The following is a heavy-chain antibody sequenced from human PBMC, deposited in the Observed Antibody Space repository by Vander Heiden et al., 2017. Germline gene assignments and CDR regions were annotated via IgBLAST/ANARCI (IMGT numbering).Heavy chain of an antibody. Sequence: QVQLVESGGGVVQPGRSLRLSCAASGFTFSSYAMHWVRQAPGKGLEWVAVISYDGSNKYYADAVKGRFTISRDNSKNTLYRQMKRMRAEETAVYYCAMDGWGEILWYFAYWRQGTMVTVSS. CDR1: GFTFSSYA. J-gene: IGHJ4*02. D-gene: IGHD1-26*01. CDR3: AMDGWGEILWYFAY. CDR2: ISYDGSNK. V-gene: IGHV3-30-3*01.